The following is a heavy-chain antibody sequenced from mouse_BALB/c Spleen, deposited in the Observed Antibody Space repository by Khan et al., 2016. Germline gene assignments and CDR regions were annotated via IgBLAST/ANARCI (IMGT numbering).Heavy chain of an antibody. V-gene: IGHV5-9-3*01. Sequence: EVELVESGGGLVKPGGSLKLSCAASGFTFSSYAMSWVRQTPEKRLEWVATISSGGSYPYYPDSVRGRFTISRDNAKHTLYLQMSSLRSEDTAMYYCARHDDFDYWGQGTTLTVSS. CDR2: ISSGGSYP. J-gene: IGHJ2*01. D-gene: IGHD2-3*01. CDR3: ARHDDFDY. CDR1: GFTFSSYA.